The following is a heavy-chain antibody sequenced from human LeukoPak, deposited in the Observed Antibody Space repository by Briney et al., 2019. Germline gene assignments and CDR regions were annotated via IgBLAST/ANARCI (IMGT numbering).Heavy chain of an antibody. V-gene: IGHV4-39*01. CDR1: GGSISSSSYY. CDR2: IYYSGST. Sequence: SETLSLTCTVSGGSISSSSYYWGWIRQPPGKGLEWIGSIYYSGSTYYNPSLQSRVTISVDTSKNQFSLKLSSVTAADTAVYYCASNYYDGSGGGAFDIWGQGTMVTVSS. CDR3: ASNYYDGSGGGAFDI. D-gene: IGHD3-22*01. J-gene: IGHJ3*02.